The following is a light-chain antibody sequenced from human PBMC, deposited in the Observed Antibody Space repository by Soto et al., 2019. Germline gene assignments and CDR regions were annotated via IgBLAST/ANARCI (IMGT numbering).Light chain of an antibody. Sequence: DIQMTQSPSSLSAFVGDRVTITCRASQGIRNHLAWYQQKPGKVPKLLIYAASTLQSGVPSRFSGSGSGTEFTLTISSLQPEDVATYYCQKYDGAPLAFGGGTKVEIK. V-gene: IGKV1-27*01. CDR3: QKYDGAPLA. CDR1: QGIRNH. CDR2: AAS. J-gene: IGKJ4*01.